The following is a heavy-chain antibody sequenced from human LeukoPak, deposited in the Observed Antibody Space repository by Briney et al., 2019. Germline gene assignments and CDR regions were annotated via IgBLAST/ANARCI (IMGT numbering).Heavy chain of an antibody. D-gene: IGHD2-21*01. J-gene: IGHJ4*02. Sequence: GGSLRLSCAASGVTFSNYWMSWVRQAPGKGLEWVANINQDGSEKSYVDSVEGRFTISRDNAKKSLYLHVNSLRAEDTAVYYCARDIYGGHDYWGRGTLLTVSS. V-gene: IGHV3-7*04. CDR2: INQDGSEK. CDR1: GVTFSNYW. CDR3: ARDIYGGHDY.